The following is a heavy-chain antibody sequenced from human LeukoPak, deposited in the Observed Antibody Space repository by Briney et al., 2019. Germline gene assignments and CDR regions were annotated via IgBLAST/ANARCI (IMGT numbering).Heavy chain of an antibody. Sequence: PGGSLRLSCAASGFTFSSYSMNWVRQAPGKGLEWVSSISSSSSYIYYADSVKGRFTISRDNAKNSLYLQMNSLRAEDTAVYYCAKSKRPEWELLWHWGQGTLVTVSS. D-gene: IGHD1-26*01. CDR3: AKSKRPEWELLWH. CDR2: ISSSSSYI. V-gene: IGHV3-21*01. CDR1: GFTFSSYS. J-gene: IGHJ4*02.